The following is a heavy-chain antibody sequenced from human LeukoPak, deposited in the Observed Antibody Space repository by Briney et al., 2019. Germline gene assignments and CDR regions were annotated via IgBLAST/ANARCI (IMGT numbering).Heavy chain of an antibody. J-gene: IGHJ4*02. D-gene: IGHD6-19*01. V-gene: IGHV3-23*01. CDR3: AKDLGSSGWYNDYFDY. Sequence: GGSLRLSCAASGFTFSSYAMSWVRQAPGKGLEWVSAISGSGGSTYYADSVKGRFTISRDNSKNTLYLQMNSLRAEDTAVYCCAKDLGSSGWYNDYFDYWGQGTLVTVSS. CDR2: ISGSGGST. CDR1: GFTFSSYA.